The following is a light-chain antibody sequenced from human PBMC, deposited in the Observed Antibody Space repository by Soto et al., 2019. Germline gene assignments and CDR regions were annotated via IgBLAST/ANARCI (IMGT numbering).Light chain of an antibody. J-gene: IGLJ1*01. CDR3: SSFTGTSYV. V-gene: IGLV2-14*01. CDR2: DVS. CDR1: PIDVGGNDY. Sequence: SVLTQPSSVSGSPGQSITISCPGAPIDVGGNDYVSWYQQYPGKAPKLMVCDVSNRPSGVSNRFSGSKSGNTASLTISGLQAEDEADYYCSSFTGTSYVFGTGTKVTVL.